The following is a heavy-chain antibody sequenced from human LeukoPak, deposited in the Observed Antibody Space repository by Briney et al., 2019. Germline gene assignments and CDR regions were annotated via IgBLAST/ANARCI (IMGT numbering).Heavy chain of an antibody. CDR3: ARISDLLRDFEM. Sequence: SETLSLTCIVGGYSISRGYYWGWVRQPPGKGLDWIGTFFHSGNTYYSPSLKSRLNISVDTSKNQFYLRLSYVTAADTAVYYCARISDLLRDFEMRGQGTMVTVSS. CDR2: FFHSGNT. V-gene: IGHV4-38-2*02. D-gene: IGHD1-26*01. CDR1: GYSISRGYY. J-gene: IGHJ4*03.